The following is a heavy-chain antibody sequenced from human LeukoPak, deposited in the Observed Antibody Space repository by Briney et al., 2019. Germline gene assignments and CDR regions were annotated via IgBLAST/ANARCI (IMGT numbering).Heavy chain of an antibody. CDR2: ISHRVSDV. J-gene: IGHJ4*02. CDR3: AKDILAAGLFFDY. V-gene: IGHV3-21*05. D-gene: IGHD6-13*01. CDR1: GFTFSSYR. Sequence: GSLRLPCAASGFTFSSYRMKWVRQAPGKGLEWVSYISHRVSDVQYADPVKGRFTISRDNARNSLYLQMDGLRAEDTAVYYCAKDILAAGLFFDYWGLGTLVTVSS.